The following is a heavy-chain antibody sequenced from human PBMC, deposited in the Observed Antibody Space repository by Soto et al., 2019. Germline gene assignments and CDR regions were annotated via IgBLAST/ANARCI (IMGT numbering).Heavy chain of an antibody. D-gene: IGHD3-10*01. V-gene: IGHV3-13*01. CDR3: VRCLPGGFGP. CDR2: IGFAGDT. Sequence: GGSLRLSCGASGFIFSNFDMHWVRQTTEKGLEWVSGIGFAGDTNYSGSVKGRFTISRENAKNSLFLQMNSLRVGDTAVYYCVRCLPGGFGPWGQASQGTVSS. J-gene: IGHJ5*02. CDR1: GFIFSNFD.